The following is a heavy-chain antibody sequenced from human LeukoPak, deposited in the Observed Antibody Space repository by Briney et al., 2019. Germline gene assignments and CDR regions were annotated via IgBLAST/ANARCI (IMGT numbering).Heavy chain of an antibody. J-gene: IGHJ4*02. V-gene: IGHV1-2*02. CDR1: GYTFTGYY. Sequence: ASVKVSCKASGYTFTGYYMHWVRQAPGQGLEWMGWINPNSGGTNYAQKFQGRVTMTRDTSISTAYMELSRLRSDDTAVYYCARDLGKTYLWYYYDSSSFDYWGQGTLVTVSS. D-gene: IGHD3-22*01. CDR3: ARDLGKTYLWYYYDSSSFDY. CDR2: INPNSGGT.